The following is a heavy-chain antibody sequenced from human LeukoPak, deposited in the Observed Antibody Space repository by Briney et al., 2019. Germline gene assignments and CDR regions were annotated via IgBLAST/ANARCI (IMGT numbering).Heavy chain of an antibody. V-gene: IGHV1-18*01. Sequence: ASVKVSCKASGYTFANYIISWVRQAPGQGLEWMGWISAYNGNTNYAQKLQGRVTMTTDTSTATAYMELRSLRSDDTAVYYCARGGNYFRFDPWGQGTLVTVSS. J-gene: IGHJ5*02. CDR2: ISAYNGNT. D-gene: IGHD1-26*01. CDR3: ARGGNYFRFDP. CDR1: GYTFANYI.